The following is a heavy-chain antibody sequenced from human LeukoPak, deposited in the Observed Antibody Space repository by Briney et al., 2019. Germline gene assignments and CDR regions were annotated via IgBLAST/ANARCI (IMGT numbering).Heavy chain of an antibody. CDR2: IYHTGST. J-gene: IGHJ3*01. D-gene: IGHD3-9*01. CDR1: GGSVSSYY. V-gene: IGHV4-59*04. CDR3: ARDGRYFDWIDAFDV. Sequence: SETLSLTCTVSGGSVSSYYWIWIRQPPGKGREWIGSIYHTGSTYYNPSLKSRLTISVDTSKNQFSLNLTSVTAADTAVYYCARDGRYFDWIDAFDVWGQGTMVTVSS.